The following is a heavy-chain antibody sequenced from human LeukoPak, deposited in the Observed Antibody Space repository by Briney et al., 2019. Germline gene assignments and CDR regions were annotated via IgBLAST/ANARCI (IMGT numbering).Heavy chain of an antibody. Sequence: SETLSLTCTVSGGSISIGGYYWSWIRQHPGKGLEWIEYIYYSGITYYNPSPKSRVTISVDTSKNQFSLYLSSVTAADTAVYYCARVTSGEFADYWGQGTLVTVSS. J-gene: IGHJ4*02. CDR2: IYYSGIT. V-gene: IGHV4-31*03. CDR3: ARVTSGEFADY. CDR1: GGSISIGGYY. D-gene: IGHD3-10*01.